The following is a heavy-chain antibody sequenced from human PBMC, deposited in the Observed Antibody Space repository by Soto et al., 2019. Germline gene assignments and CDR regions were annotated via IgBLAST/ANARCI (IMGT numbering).Heavy chain of an antibody. J-gene: IGHJ6*02. CDR1: GFTFSSYE. V-gene: IGHV3-48*03. CDR3: AGASPRHTGGGMDV. Sequence: EVQLVESGGGLVQPGGSLRLSCAASGFTFSSYEMNWVRQAPGKGLEWVSYISSSGSTIYYADSVKGRFTIPRDNAKNSLYLQMNSLRAEDTAVYYCAGASPRHTGGGMDVWGQGTTVTVSS. CDR2: ISSSGSTI.